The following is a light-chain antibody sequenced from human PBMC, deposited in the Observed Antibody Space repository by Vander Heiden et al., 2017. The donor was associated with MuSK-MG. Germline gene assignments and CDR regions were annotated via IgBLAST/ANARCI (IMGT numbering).Light chain of an antibody. CDR3: QQDDSYWT. Sequence: DIQMTQSPSTLSASVGDRVTITCRASQSISSWVAWYQQKPGKAPKLLIYKASSLESGVPSRFSGSGSGTEFTLTISSLQPDDFATYYCQQDDSYWTFGQGTKVEIK. V-gene: IGKV1-5*03. CDR1: QSISSW. CDR2: KAS. J-gene: IGKJ1*01.